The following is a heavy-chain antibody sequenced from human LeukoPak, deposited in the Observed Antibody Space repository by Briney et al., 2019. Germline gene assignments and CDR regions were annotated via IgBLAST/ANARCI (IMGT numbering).Heavy chain of an antibody. D-gene: IGHD3-22*01. V-gene: IGHV3-11*01. CDR1: GFTFSDYY. CDR3: ARWASSTMIVVVAPDWFDP. J-gene: IGHJ5*02. Sequence: GGSLRLSCAASGFTFSDYYMSWIRQAPGKGLEWVSYISSSGSTIYYADSVKGRFTISRDNAKNSLYLQMNSLRAEDTAAYYCARWASSTMIVVVAPDWFDPWGQGTLVTVSS. CDR2: ISSSGSTI.